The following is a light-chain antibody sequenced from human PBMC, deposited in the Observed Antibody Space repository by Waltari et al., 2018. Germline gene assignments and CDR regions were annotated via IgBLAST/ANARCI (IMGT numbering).Light chain of an antibody. CDR3: CSYAGSAISV. V-gene: IGLV2-23*02. Sequence: QSALTQTATVSGSPGQSITISCSGTSSDIGIYHLVPWYQQHPGKAPTLIIYDVNKRPSGVSNRFSGSKSGNTAFLTISGLQTADEADYYCCSYAGSAISVFGGGTKVTVL. CDR1: SSDIGIYHL. CDR2: DVN. J-gene: IGLJ3*02.